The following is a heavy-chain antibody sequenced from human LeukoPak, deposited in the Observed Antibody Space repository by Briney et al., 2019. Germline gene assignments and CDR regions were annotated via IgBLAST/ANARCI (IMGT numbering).Heavy chain of an antibody. CDR3: ARIIGAFGTYRYDS. J-gene: IGHJ4*02. CDR2: INQEGSER. CDR1: GFIFSSYW. V-gene: IGHV3-7*01. Sequence: GGSLRLSCEVSGFIFSSYWMSWVRQAPGKGLEWVGNINQEGSERNHGDSVNGRFTISRDNAENSLYLQMNSLRAEDTAVYYCARIIGAFGTYRYDSWGQGTLVSVSS. D-gene: IGHD3-16*02.